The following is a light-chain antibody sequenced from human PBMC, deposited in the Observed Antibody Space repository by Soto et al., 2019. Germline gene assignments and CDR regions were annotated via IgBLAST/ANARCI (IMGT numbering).Light chain of an antibody. CDR3: SPGSHWPPYT. CDR1: QSLENSDVRTY. CDR2: KVS. V-gene: IGKV2-30*01. Sequence: DVVLTQSPLSLPVTLGQPASISCRSSQSLENSDVRTYLNCFHQRPGQSPRRRIYKVSNRDSGVPDRFSGSGSGSDFTLEISRVEAVAVGVYDCSPGSHWPPYTFGQWPKVEIK. J-gene: IGKJ2*01.